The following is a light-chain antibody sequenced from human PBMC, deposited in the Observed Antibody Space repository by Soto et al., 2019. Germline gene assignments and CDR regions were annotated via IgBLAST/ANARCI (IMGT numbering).Light chain of an antibody. CDR1: QSISSD. Sequence: ETVMTQSPATLSVSPGARATLSCRASQSISSDVAWYQQNPGQAPRLLIYGASTSAPGIPGRFSGSGSGREFTLTSSSLQSEDVAVYYCQQYNNWPRTFGQGTKVEIK. V-gene: IGKV3-15*01. J-gene: IGKJ2*01. CDR2: GAS. CDR3: QQYNNWPRT.